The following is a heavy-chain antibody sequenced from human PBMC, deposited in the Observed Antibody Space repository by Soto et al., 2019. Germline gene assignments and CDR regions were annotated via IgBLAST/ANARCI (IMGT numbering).Heavy chain of an antibody. CDR1: GFTFSSYA. J-gene: IGHJ4*02. CDR3: ANHFDYDILTGYYNGPSFDY. D-gene: IGHD3-9*01. Sequence: HPGGSLRLSCAASGFTFSSYAMSWFRQAPGKGLEWVSAISGSGGSTYYADSVKGRFTISRDNSKNTLYLQMNSLRAEDTAVYYCANHFDYDILTGYYNGPSFDYWGQGTLVTVSS. V-gene: IGHV3-23*01. CDR2: ISGSGGST.